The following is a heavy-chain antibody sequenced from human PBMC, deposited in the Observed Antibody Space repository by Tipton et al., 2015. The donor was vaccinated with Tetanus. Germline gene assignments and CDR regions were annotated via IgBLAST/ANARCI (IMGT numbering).Heavy chain of an antibody. CDR3: GRDLRRYQQNNWFGP. V-gene: IGHV4-59*01. CDR2: IYYSGNT. Sequence: TLSLTCTVSGDSISFYYWSWIRQPPGKGLEWIGYIYYSGNTKYNPSLKSRVTMSVDTSKNQFSLNLTSVTTADTAVYYCGRDLRRYQQNNWFGPWGQGTLVTVSS. CDR1: GDSISFYY. J-gene: IGHJ5*02. D-gene: IGHD2-2*01.